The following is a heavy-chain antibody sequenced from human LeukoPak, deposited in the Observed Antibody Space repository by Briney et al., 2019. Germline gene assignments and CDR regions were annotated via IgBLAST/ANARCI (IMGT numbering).Heavy chain of an antibody. CDR1: GFDFSTYT. V-gene: IGHV3-20*01. CDR3: ARFNGGYYRIDY. D-gene: IGHD4-17*01. J-gene: IGHJ4*02. CDR2: INWNGGST. Sequence: PGGSLRLSCAASGFDFSTYTMNWVRQAPGKGLEWVSGINWNGGSTGYADSVKGRFTISRDNAKNSLYLQMNSLRAEDTALYNCARFNGGYYRIDYWGQGTLVTVSS.